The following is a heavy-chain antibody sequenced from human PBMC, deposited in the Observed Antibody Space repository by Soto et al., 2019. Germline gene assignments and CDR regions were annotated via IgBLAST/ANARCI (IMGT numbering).Heavy chain of an antibody. J-gene: IGHJ3*02. V-gene: IGHV4-39*01. CDR3: ATKGVQMVVPAAWATFDI. D-gene: IGHD2-2*01. Sequence: QLQLQESGPGLVKPSETLSLTCTVSGGSISSSIYYWGWIRQPPGKGLEWIGSIYYSGSTYYNPSLKSRVTISVDTSKHQFSLKLSSVTASDTAVYYCATKGVQMVVPAAWATFDIWGQGTMVTVSS. CDR2: IYYSGST. CDR1: GGSISSSIYY.